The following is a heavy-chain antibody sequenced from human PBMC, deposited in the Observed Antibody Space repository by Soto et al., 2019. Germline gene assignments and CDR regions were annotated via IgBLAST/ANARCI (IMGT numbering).Heavy chain of an antibody. J-gene: IGHJ4*02. CDR3: AREWGTRGYSYGDRGSFDY. Sequence: QVQLLQSGAEVKTPGSSVKVSCKASGGTFCSYAISWVRQAPVQGLEWMGGIIPLFGTANYAQKFQGRVTITADESTSTAYMELSSLRSEDTAVYYCAREWGTRGYSYGDRGSFDYWGQGTLVTVSS. CDR2: IIPLFGTA. D-gene: IGHD5-18*01. CDR1: GGTFCSYA. V-gene: IGHV1-69*01.